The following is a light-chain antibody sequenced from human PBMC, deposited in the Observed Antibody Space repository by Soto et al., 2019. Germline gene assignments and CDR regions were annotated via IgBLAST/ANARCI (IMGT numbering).Light chain of an antibody. CDR3: QQTYITPYT. CDR1: ESMSTY. V-gene: IGKV1-39*01. Sequence: DIPMTQSPSSLSASVGDRVTITCRASESMSTYLNWYQQKPGKAPKLLIYAASSLQSGVPSRFSGSGSGTDFTLTISSLQSEDVATYYCQQTYITPYTFGQGTKLEIK. J-gene: IGKJ2*01. CDR2: AAS.